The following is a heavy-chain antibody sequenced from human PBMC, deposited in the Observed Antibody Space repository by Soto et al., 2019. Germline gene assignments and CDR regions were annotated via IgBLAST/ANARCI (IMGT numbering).Heavy chain of an antibody. Sequence: GGSLRLSCAASGFTFRSYSMNWVRQAPGKGLEWVSSISSSSDYIYYADSVKGRFTISRDNAKSSLYLQMNSLRAEDTAVYYCARDTPTAPFDSWGQRTLVTVSS. D-gene: IGHD4-17*01. CDR3: ARDTPTAPFDS. J-gene: IGHJ4*02. V-gene: IGHV3-21*01. CDR1: GFTFRSYS. CDR2: ISSSSDYI.